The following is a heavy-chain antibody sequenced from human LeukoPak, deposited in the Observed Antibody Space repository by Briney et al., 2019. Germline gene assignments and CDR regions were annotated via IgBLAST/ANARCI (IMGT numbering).Heavy chain of an antibody. Sequence: SETLSLTCTDSGGSISGYHWSWIRQPPAKGLEWIGDTYNSGSTNYNPSLKSRVTISVDTSKNQFSLKLTSVTAADTAVYYCAGGIFGVVINAFHIWGQGTMVTVSS. V-gene: IGHV4-59*01. CDR3: AGGIFGVVINAFHI. CDR1: GGSISGYH. D-gene: IGHD3-3*01. CDR2: TYNSGST. J-gene: IGHJ3*02.